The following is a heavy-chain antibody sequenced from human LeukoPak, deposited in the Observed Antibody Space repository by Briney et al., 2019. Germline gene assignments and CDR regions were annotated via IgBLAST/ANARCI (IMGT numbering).Heavy chain of an antibody. CDR2: IRSDGSNK. D-gene: IGHD3/OR15-3a*01. Sequence: GGSLRLSCAASGFTFSSYGMHWVRQAPGKGLEWVAFIRSDGSNKYYADSVKGRFTISRDNSKNTLYLQMDSLRGEDTAVYYCAKDPRGTYYFDYWGQGTLVTVSS. J-gene: IGHJ4*02. CDR3: AKDPRGTYYFDY. V-gene: IGHV3-30*02. CDR1: GFTFSSYG.